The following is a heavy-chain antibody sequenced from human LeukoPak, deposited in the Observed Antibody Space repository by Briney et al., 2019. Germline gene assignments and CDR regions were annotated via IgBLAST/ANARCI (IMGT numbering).Heavy chain of an antibody. J-gene: IGHJ4*02. Sequence: GSLRLSCAASGFTFSSYAVSWVRQAPGKGLEWVSAISGSGGGTYYADSVKGRFTISRDNSKNTLYLQMNSLSTEDTAVYHCAKTTTGYSSGRYPGWPVDYWGQGTLVTVSS. CDR3: AKTTTGYSSGRYPGWPVDY. V-gene: IGHV3-23*01. CDR1: GFTFSSYA. CDR2: ISGSGGGT. D-gene: IGHD6-19*01.